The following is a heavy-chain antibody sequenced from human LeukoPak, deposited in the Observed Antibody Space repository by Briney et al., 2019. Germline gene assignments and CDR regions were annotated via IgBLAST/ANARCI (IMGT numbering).Heavy chain of an antibody. CDR3: AREDYGGNSQEY. J-gene: IGHJ4*02. Sequence: PGGSLRLSCAASGFTFSSYWMHWVRQVPGKGLVWVSRINSDGSSASYADSVKGRFTTSRDNAKNTLYLQMNSLRAEDTAVYYCAREDYGGNSQEYWGQGTLVTVSS. V-gene: IGHV3-74*01. CDR1: GFTFSSYW. CDR2: INSDGSSA. D-gene: IGHD4-23*01.